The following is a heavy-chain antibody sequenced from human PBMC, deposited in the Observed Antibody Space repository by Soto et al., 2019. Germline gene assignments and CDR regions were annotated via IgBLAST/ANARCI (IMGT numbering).Heavy chain of an antibody. Sequence: GGSLRLSCAASGFTFSSYAMSWVRQAPGKGLEWVSAISGSGGSTYYADSVKGRFTISRDNSKNTLYLQMNSLRAEDTAVYYCAKLLSVVVVAATDFDYWGQGTLVTVS. D-gene: IGHD2-15*01. CDR1: GFTFSSYA. J-gene: IGHJ4*02. CDR2: ISGSGGST. V-gene: IGHV3-23*01. CDR3: AKLLSVVVVAATDFDY.